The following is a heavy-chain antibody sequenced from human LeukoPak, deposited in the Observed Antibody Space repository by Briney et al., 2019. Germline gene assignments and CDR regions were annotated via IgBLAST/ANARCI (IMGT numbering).Heavy chain of an antibody. CDR2: IIPIFGTA. CDR3: ARDGQSSGSRDY. CDR1: GGTFSSYA. J-gene: IGHJ4*02. V-gene: IGHV1-69*01. Sequence: GSSVKVSCKASGGTFSSYAISWVRQAPGQGLEWMGGIIPIFGTANYAQKFQGRVTITADESTSTAYMEPSSLRSEDTAVYYCARDGQSSGSRDYWGQGTLVTVSS. D-gene: IGHD1-26*01.